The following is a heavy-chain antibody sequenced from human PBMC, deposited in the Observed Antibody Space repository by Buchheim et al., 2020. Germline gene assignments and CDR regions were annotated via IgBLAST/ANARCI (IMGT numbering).Heavy chain of an antibody. CDR2: IYYSGST. D-gene: IGHD2-15*01. V-gene: IGHV4-59*08. Sequence: QVQLQESGPGLVKPSETLSLTCTVSGGSISSYYWSWIRQPPGKGLEWIGYIYYSGSTNYNPSLKSRITISVDTSKNQFSLKLSSVTAADTAVYYCAGSLGYCSGGSCYGERQEFDYWGQGTL. J-gene: IGHJ4*02. CDR1: GGSISSYY. CDR3: AGSLGYCSGGSCYGERQEFDY.